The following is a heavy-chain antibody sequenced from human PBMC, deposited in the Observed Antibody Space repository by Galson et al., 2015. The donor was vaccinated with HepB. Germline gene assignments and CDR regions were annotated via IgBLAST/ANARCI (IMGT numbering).Heavy chain of an antibody. Sequence: SLRLSCAASGFTFSSYAMSWVRQAPGKGLEWVSAISGSGGSTYYADSVKGRFTISRDNSKNTLYLQTNSLRAEDTAVYYCATYGGSGNAFDIWGQGTMVTVSS. J-gene: IGHJ3*02. D-gene: IGHD3-16*01. CDR2: ISGSGGST. V-gene: IGHV3-23*01. CDR1: GFTFSSYA. CDR3: ATYGGSGNAFDI.